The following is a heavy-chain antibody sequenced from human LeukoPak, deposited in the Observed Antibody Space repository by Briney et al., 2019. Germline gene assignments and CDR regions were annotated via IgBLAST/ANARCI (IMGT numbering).Heavy chain of an antibody. V-gene: IGHV1-46*01. CDR2: INPSDGTT. CDR1: GYTFTGYY. CDR3: ARDQNGMDV. Sequence: ASVKVSCKASGYTFTGYYIHWVRQAPGQGLEWMGIINPSDGTTSYAQKFQGRVTMTRDTSISTAYMELSRLRSDDTAVYYCARDQNGMDVWGQGTTVTVSS. J-gene: IGHJ6*02.